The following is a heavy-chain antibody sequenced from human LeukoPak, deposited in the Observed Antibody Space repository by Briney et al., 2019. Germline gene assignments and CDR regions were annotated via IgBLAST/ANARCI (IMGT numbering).Heavy chain of an antibody. CDR2: IWYDGSNE. CDR3: ARVLVGATTYYYYGMDV. D-gene: IGHD1-26*01. Sequence: GGSLRLSCVASGFTFSSYGMHWVRQALGKGLEWVADIWYDGSNEYYADSVKGRFTISRDNSRNTLYLQMNSLRAEDTAVYYCARVLVGATTYYYYGMDVWGQGTTVTVSS. V-gene: IGHV3-33*01. CDR1: GFTFSSYG. J-gene: IGHJ6*02.